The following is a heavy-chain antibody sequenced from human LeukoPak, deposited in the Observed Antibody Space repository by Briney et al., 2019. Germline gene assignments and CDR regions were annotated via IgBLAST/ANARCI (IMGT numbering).Heavy chain of an antibody. CDR2: IKQDGSEK. J-gene: IGHJ2*01. CDR1: GFTFSSYW. D-gene: IGHD3-10*01. V-gene: IGHV3-7*01. CDR3: AGGCVQGSGGGCWYFDL. Sequence: PGGSLRLSCAASGFTFSSYWMSWVRQAPGKGLEWVANIKQDGSEKYYVDSVKGRFTISRDNAKNSLYLQMNSLRGEDPGVDYRAGGCVQGSGGGCWYFDLWGRGTLVTVSS.